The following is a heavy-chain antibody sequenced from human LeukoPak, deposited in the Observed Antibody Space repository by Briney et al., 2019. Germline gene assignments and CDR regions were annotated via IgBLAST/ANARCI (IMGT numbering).Heavy chain of an antibody. CDR3: VVISSSPHFDY. CDR1: GGTFSSYA. V-gene: IGHV1-69*13. CDR2: IIPIFGTA. D-gene: IGHD6-6*01. J-gene: IGHJ4*02. Sequence: ASVKVSCKASGGTFSSYAISWVRQAPGQGLEWKGGIIPIFGTANYAQKFQGRVTITADESTSTAYMELSSLRSEDTAVYYCVVISSSPHFDYWGQGTLVTVSS.